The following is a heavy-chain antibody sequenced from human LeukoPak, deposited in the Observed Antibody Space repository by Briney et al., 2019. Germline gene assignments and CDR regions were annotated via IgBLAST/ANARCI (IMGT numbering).Heavy chain of an antibody. V-gene: IGHV3-9*01. CDR3: AKDVLSSGSLGTIDY. Sequence: GGSLRLSCAASGFTFDDYAMHWVRQAPGKGLEWVSGISWNSGSIGYADSVKGRFTIPRDNAKNSLYLQMNSLRAEDTALYYCAKDVLSSGSLGTIDYWGQGTLVTVSS. CDR1: GFTFDDYA. CDR2: ISWNSGSI. D-gene: IGHD6-19*01. J-gene: IGHJ4*02.